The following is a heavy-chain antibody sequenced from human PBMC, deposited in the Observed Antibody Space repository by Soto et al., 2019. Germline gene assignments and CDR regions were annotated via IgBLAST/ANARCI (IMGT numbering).Heavy chain of an antibody. CDR3: ARDFSIDWPQGY. CDR1: GFTFSSYA. J-gene: IGHJ4*02. CDR2: ISYDGSNK. D-gene: IGHD3-9*01. Sequence: GGSLRLSCAASGFTFSSYAMHWVRQAPGKGLEWVAVISYDGSNKYYADSVKGRFTISRDNSKNTLYLQMNSLRAEDTAVYYCARDFSIDWPQGYWGKGTLVTVSS. V-gene: IGHV3-30-3*01.